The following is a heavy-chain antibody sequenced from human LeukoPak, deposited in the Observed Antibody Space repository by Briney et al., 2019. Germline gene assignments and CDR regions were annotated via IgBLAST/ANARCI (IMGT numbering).Heavy chain of an antibody. J-gene: IGHJ1*01. CDR3: ARDFHYYDSSGYQNSEYFQH. Sequence: GGSLRLSCAASGFTFSSYSMNWVRQAPGKGLEGVSSISSSSSYIYYADSVKGRFTISRDNAKNSLYLQMNSLRAEDTAVYYCARDFHYYDSSGYQNSEYFQHWGQGTLVTVSS. D-gene: IGHD3-22*01. CDR2: ISSSSSYI. V-gene: IGHV3-21*01. CDR1: GFTFSSYS.